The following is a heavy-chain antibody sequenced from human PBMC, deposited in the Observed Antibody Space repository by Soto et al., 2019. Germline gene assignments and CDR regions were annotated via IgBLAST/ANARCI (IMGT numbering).Heavy chain of an antibody. CDR1: GGSIYFSSFY. CDR3: ASLRSDYYGGYLDY. D-gene: IGHD3-22*01. Sequence: SETRSLTCTVSGGSIYFSSFYWGWIRQPPGKGLEWIGSKYYSGTTYYNPSLKSRVAISVDTSKNQFSLKLSSVTAADTAVYYCASLRSDYYGGYLDYWGQGTLVTVSS. J-gene: IGHJ4*02. CDR2: KYYSGTT. V-gene: IGHV4-39*01.